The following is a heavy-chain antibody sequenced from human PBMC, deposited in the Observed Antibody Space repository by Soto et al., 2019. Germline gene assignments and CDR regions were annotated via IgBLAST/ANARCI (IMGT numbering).Heavy chain of an antibody. CDR3: ARETSLVGYALDY. CDR2: INPRGGRT. CDR1: GYTFTSYY. V-gene: IGHV1-46*01. J-gene: IGHJ4*02. Sequence: ASVKSSCRASGYTFTSYYMNWVQKAPGQGFEWLGIINPRGGRTSYAQKFQGRVTMTRDTSTSTVYMELSSLRSEDTAVYHCARETSLVGYALDYGGQGTLVTVSS. D-gene: IGHD2-8*02.